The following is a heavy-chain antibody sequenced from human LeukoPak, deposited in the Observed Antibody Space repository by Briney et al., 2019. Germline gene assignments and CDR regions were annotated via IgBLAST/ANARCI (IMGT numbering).Heavy chain of an antibody. V-gene: IGHV3-21*01. CDR3: ARDFSATEVFDY. CDR2: ISSSSSYI. D-gene: IGHD1-1*01. Sequence: PGGSLRLSCAASGFXFSSYSINWVRQAPGKGLEWVSSISSSSSYIYYADSVKGRFTISRDNAKNSLYLQMNSLRAEDTAVYYCARDFSATEVFDYWGQGTLVTVSS. J-gene: IGHJ4*02. CDR1: GFXFSSYS.